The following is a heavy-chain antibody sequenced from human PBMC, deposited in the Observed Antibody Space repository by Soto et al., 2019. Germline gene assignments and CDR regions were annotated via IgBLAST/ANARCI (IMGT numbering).Heavy chain of an antibody. Sequence: ASVKVSCKASGYMFTYYYIHWVRQGPGQGLEWMGIINPNGGTTTYAQKFQGRVTITADESTSTAYMELSSLRSEDTAVYYCAEDAGAAAGTRWFDPWGQGTLVTVSS. CDR3: AEDAGAAAGTRWFDP. V-gene: IGHV1-46*01. D-gene: IGHD6-13*01. CDR2: INPNGGTT. J-gene: IGHJ5*02. CDR1: GYMFTYYY.